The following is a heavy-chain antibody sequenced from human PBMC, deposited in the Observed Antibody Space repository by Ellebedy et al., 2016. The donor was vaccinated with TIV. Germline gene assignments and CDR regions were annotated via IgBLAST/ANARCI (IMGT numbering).Heavy chain of an antibody. D-gene: IGHD3-10*01. Sequence: SETLSLTXAVSGGSISSSNWWSWVRQPPGKGLEWIGEIYHSGSTNYNPSLKSRVTISVDTSKNQFSLKLSSVTAADTAVYYCARGPLRGDLHAFDIWGQGTMVTVSS. CDR2: IYHSGST. J-gene: IGHJ3*02. CDR1: GGSISSSNW. CDR3: ARGPLRGDLHAFDI. V-gene: IGHV4-4*02.